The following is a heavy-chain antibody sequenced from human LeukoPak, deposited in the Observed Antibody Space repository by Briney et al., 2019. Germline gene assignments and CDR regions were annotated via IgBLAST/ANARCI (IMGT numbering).Heavy chain of an antibody. V-gene: IGHV4-31*03. D-gene: IGHD3-10*01. Sequence: SQTLSLTCTVSGGSISSGGYYWSWIRQHPGKGLEWIGYIYYSGSTYYNPSLKSRVTISVDTSKNQFSLKLSSVTAADTAVYYCARSLPLLLWFGDSRGNAFDIWGQGTMVTDSS. CDR2: IYYSGST. CDR1: GGSISSGGYY. J-gene: IGHJ3*02. CDR3: ARSLPLLLWFGDSRGNAFDI.